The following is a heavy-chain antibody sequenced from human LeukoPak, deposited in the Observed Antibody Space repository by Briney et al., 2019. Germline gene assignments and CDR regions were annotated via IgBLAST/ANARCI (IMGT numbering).Heavy chain of an antibody. CDR1: GFTFSSYA. Sequence: PGRSLRLSCAASGFTFSSYAMHWVRQAPGKGLEWVAVISYDGSNKYYADSVKGRLTISRDNSKNTLYLQMNSLRAEDTAVYYCAHHSTVTTWYFQHWGQGTLVTVSS. CDR2: ISYDGSNK. V-gene: IGHV3-30-3*01. CDR3: AHHSTVTTWYFQH. D-gene: IGHD4-17*01. J-gene: IGHJ1*01.